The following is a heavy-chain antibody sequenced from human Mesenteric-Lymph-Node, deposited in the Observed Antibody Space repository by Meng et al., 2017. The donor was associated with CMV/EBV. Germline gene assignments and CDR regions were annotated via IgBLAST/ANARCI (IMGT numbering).Heavy chain of an antibody. D-gene: IGHD3-3*01. CDR2: INTDGSSI. Sequence: GGSLRLSCAASGFTVNDNYMRWVRQAPGKGLVWVSGINTDGSSIRYADSVKGRFTISRDNAKNSLYLQMNSLRAEDTALYYCARPDYDSGYYYYGMDVWGQGTTVTVSS. CDR3: ARPDYDSGYYYYGMDV. J-gene: IGHJ6*02. V-gene: IGHV3-74*01. CDR1: GFTVNDNY.